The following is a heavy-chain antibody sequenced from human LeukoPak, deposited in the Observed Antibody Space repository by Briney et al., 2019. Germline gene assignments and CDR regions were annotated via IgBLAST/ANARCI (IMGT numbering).Heavy chain of an antibody. D-gene: IGHD6-6*01. CDR3: ARELSSSHYYYMDV. CDR2: IYYSGST. J-gene: IGHJ6*03. V-gene: IGHV4-31*03. CDR1: GGSISSGGYY. Sequence: PSETLSLTCTVSGGSISSGGYYWSWIRQHPGKGLEWIGYIYYSGSTYYNPSLKSRVTISVDTSKNPFSLKLSSVTAADTAVYYCARELSSSHYYYMDVWGKGTTVTVSS.